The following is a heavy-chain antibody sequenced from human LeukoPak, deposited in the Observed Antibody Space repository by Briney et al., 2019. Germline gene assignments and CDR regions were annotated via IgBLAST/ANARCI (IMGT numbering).Heavy chain of an antibody. D-gene: IGHD1-26*01. V-gene: IGHV4-34*01. J-gene: IGHJ4*02. CDR1: YVSFSGYY. CDR2: INHSGST. CDR3: ARDLTDPGAHFDY. Sequence: SETLSLTCAVYYVSFSGYYWSWIRQPPGKGLEWIGEINHSGSTNYNPSLKSRVTISVDTSKNQFSLKLSSVTAADTAVYYCARDLTDPGAHFDYWGQGTLVTVSS.